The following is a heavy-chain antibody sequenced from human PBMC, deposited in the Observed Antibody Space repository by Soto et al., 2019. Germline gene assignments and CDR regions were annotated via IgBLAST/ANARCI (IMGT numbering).Heavy chain of an antibody. J-gene: IGHJ6*02. V-gene: IGHV1-69*13. Sequence: GASVKVSCKASVGTFGSYAISWVRQAPGRGLEWMGGIIPIFGTANYAQKFQGRVTITADESTSTAYMELSSLRSEDTAVYYCARAYGSGSLGQDFYYYYYYGMDVRGQGTTVTVSS. CDR2: IIPIFGTA. CDR1: VGTFGSYA. D-gene: IGHD3-10*01. CDR3: ARAYGSGSLGQDFYYYYYYGMDV.